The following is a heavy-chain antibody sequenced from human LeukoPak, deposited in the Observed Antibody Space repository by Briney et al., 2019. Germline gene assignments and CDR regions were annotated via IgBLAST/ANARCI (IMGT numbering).Heavy chain of an antibody. Sequence: SVKVSCKAPGGTLSSYAISWVRQAPGQGLEWMGGIIPIFGTANYAQKFQGRVTITADESTSTAYMELSSLRSEDTAVYYCARGQIYGSGSYNSYYFDYWDQGTLVTVSS. CDR1: GGTLSSYA. CDR3: ARGQIYGSGSYNSYYFDY. D-gene: IGHD3-10*01. J-gene: IGHJ4*02. CDR2: IIPIFGTA. V-gene: IGHV1-69*01.